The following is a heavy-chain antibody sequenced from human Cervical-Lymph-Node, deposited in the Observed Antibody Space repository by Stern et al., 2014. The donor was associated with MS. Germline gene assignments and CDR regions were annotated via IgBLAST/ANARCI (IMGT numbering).Heavy chain of an antibody. CDR2: IHHSGTT. CDR1: GGSISNGLYY. J-gene: IGHJ4*02. CDR3: ARVADFDWSYDS. Sequence: QVQLQESGPGLVRPSQTLSLTCSVSGGSISNGLYYWSWIRQHPGKGLEWLGYIHHSGTTRYNPSLNSRVSISVDTSKNQFSLKVPSVTAAETALYYCARVADFDWSYDSWGQGILVTVSS. D-gene: IGHD3-9*01. V-gene: IGHV4-31*03.